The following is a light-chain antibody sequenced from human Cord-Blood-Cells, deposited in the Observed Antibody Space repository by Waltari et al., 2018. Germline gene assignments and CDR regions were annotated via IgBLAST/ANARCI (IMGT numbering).Light chain of an antibody. CDR2: DVS. CDR1: SSDVGGYNY. J-gene: IGLJ2*01. CDR3: SSYSSSSTV. V-gene: IGLV2-14*01. Sequence: QSALTHPASVSGSPAQSITISCTGTSSDVGGYNYVSWYQQHPGKAPKLMIYDVSNRPSGVSNRFSGTKSGNTASLTSSGLQAEDEADYYGSSYSSSSTVFGGGTKRTGL.